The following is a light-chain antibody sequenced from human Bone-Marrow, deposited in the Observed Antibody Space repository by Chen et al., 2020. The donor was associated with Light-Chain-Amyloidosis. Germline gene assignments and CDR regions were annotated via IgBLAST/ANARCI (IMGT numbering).Light chain of an antibody. CDR3: QQCGTSLWT. V-gene: IGKV3-20*01. Sequence: IVLPQSPGTLSLSPGERATLSCRATQSVSSSYLAWYQQKPGQAPRLLIYDASSRAVGIPDRFSGSGSGTDFTLTISRLEPEDFALYYCQQCGTSLWTFGQGTKVEIK. CDR2: DAS. J-gene: IGKJ1*01. CDR1: QSVSSSY.